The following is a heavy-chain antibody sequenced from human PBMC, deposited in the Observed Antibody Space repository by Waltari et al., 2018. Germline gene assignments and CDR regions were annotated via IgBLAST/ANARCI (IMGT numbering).Heavy chain of an antibody. CDR1: GFTFSSYA. J-gene: IGHJ4*02. D-gene: IGHD3-3*01. CDR3: AKHPADYDFWSGYYYYFDY. V-gene: IGHV3-23*01. Sequence: EVQLLESGGGLVQPGGSLRLSCAASGFTFSSYAMSWVRQAPGKGLEWVSAISGSGGSTYYADSVKGRFTISRDNSKNTLYLQMNSLRAEDTAVYYCAKHPADYDFWSGYYYYFDYWGQGTLVTVSS. CDR2: ISGSGGST.